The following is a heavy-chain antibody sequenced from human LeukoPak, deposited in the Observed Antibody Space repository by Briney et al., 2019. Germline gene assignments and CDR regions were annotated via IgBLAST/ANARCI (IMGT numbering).Heavy chain of an antibody. Sequence: HPGGSLRLSCAASGFTVSSNYMSWVRQAPGKGLEWVSVIYSGGSTYYADSVKGRFTISRDNSKNTLYLQMNSLRAEDTAVYYCARGRTSGSHFSFDIWGQGTMVTVSS. CDR3: ARGRTSGSHFSFDI. D-gene: IGHD1-26*01. V-gene: IGHV3-66*01. J-gene: IGHJ3*02. CDR1: GFTVSSNY. CDR2: IYSGGST.